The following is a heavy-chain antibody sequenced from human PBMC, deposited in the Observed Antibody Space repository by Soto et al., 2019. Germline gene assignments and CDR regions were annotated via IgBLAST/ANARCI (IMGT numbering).Heavy chain of an antibody. CDR3: ARDEYGYGDSYDS. D-gene: IGHD5-12*01. Sequence: PSETLSLTCIVPGVSISTYHWSWIRQPAGKGLEWIGRMHTSGSTNYNPSLKSRVSMSVDTSKNHFSLKVSSVTAADTAVYYCARDEYGYGDSYDSWGQGNLVTVS. CDR2: MHTSGST. J-gene: IGHJ4*02. V-gene: IGHV4-4*07. CDR1: GVSISTYH.